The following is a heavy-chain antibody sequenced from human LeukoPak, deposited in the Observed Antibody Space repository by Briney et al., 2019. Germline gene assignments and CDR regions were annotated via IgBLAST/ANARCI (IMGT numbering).Heavy chain of an antibody. CDR3: ARGTGIKRGFDY. Sequence: ASVKVSCKASGYTFTSYDINWVRQAPGQGLEWMGWTNPNSGGTNYAQKFQGRVTMTRDTSISTAYMGLSRLRSDDTAVYYCARGTGIKRGFDYWGQGTLVTVSS. V-gene: IGHV1-2*02. D-gene: IGHD7-27*01. CDR2: TNPNSGGT. J-gene: IGHJ4*02. CDR1: GYTFTSYD.